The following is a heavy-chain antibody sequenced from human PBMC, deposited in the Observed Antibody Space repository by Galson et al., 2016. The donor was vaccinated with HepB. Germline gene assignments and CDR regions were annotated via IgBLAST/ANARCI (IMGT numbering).Heavy chain of an antibody. CDR3: ATGEAEAAAAFDF. Sequence: SLRLSCAASGFTFRTYGMNWVRQAPGKGLEWVSYISSNSETTHYADSVKGRFTISRDNGKNSLYLQMNSLRDEDTAMYYCATGEAEAAAAFDFWGQGTMGTVSS. J-gene: IGHJ3*01. CDR2: ISSNSETT. CDR1: GFTFRTYG. V-gene: IGHV3-48*02. D-gene: IGHD6-13*01.